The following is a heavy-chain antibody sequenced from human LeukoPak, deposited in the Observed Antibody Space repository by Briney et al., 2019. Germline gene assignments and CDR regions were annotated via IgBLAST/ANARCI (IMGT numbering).Heavy chain of an antibody. CDR2: INHSGST. Sequence: SETLSLTCAVYGGSFSGYYWSWIRQPPGKGLEWIGEINHSGSTNYNPSLKSRVTISVDTSKNQFSLKLSSVTAADTAIYYCARESSFGDYAYWGLGTQVTVSS. J-gene: IGHJ4*02. CDR3: ARESSFGDYAY. V-gene: IGHV4-34*01. CDR1: GGSFSGYY. D-gene: IGHD4-17*01.